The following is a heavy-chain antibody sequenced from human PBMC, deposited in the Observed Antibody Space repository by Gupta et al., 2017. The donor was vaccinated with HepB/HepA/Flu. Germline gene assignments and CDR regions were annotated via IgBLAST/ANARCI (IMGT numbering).Heavy chain of an antibody. V-gene: IGHV3-7*01. CDR2: IQQDGTEK. Sequence: EVQLVESGGGLVQPGGSLRLSCAASGFTFTIYWMSWVRQAPGKGLDWVANIQQDGTEKYYVDSLKGRFTISRDNAKNSLYLQMNSLRDEDTAVYYCAREADYYYYGMDVWGQGTTVTGSS. J-gene: IGHJ6*02. CDR1: GFTFTIYW. CDR3: AREADYYYYGMDV. D-gene: IGHD3-10*01.